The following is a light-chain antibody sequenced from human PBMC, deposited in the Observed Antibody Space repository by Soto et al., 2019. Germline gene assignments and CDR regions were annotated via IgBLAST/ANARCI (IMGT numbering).Light chain of an antibody. V-gene: IGKV1-27*01. CDR2: AAS. CDR1: QGISND. CDR3: QKYNSAPRT. J-gene: IGKJ1*01. Sequence: DIQMTQSPSSLSASVGDRVTITCRASQGISNDLAWYQQKPGKVPKLLIYAASTLQSGVPARFSGSGSGTDFTLTISSLQPEDVATYYCQKYNSAPRTCVQGTKVEIK.